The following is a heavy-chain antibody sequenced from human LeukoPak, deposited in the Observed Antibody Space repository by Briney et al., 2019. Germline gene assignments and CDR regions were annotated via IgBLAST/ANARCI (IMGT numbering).Heavy chain of an antibody. Sequence: GGSLGLSCAASGFTFSSYAMGWVRQAPGKGLEWVSAIGGGSVTTYYADSVKGRFTISRDNSKNTLFLQMNSLRAEDTAVYYCAKFGSGYYSGFDYWGQGTLVTVSS. CDR1: GFTFSSYA. CDR2: IGGGSVTT. V-gene: IGHV3-23*01. CDR3: AKFGSGYYSGFDY. J-gene: IGHJ4*02. D-gene: IGHD3-22*01.